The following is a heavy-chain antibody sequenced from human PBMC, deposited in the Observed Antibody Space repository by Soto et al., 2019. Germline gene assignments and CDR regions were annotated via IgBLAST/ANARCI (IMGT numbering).Heavy chain of an antibody. J-gene: IGHJ4*02. Sequence: PSETLSLTCTVSGGSISSSSYYLGWIRPPPGKGLEWIGSIYYSGSTYYNPSLKSRVTISVDTSKNQFSLKLSSVTAADTAVYYCARHLKGVVAAGVIDYWGQGTLVTVSS. CDR3: ARHLKGVVAAGVIDY. V-gene: IGHV4-39*01. CDR1: GGSISSSSYY. D-gene: IGHD6-13*01. CDR2: IYYSGST.